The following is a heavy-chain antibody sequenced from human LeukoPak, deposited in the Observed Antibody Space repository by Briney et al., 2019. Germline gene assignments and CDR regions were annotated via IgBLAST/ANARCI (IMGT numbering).Heavy chain of an antibody. CDR2: ISNDGSTT. J-gene: IGHJ4*02. CDR3: ATGFTWSLES. Sequence: PGGSLRPSCAASGFTFSRFPMHWVRQAPGKGLEWVAAISNDGSTTYDADSVKGRFTISRDKSKNTLYLQMKSLRPEDTALYYCATGFTWSLESWGQGTMVAVSS. CDR1: GFTFSRFP. V-gene: IGHV3-30*04. D-gene: IGHD2-8*02.